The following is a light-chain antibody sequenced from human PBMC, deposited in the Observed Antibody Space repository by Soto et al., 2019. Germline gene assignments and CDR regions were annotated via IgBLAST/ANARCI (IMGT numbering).Light chain of an antibody. J-gene: IGKJ4*01. CDR3: QQYYSTALT. CDR1: QSVLYSSNNKNY. CDR2: WAS. V-gene: IGKV4-1*01. Sequence: DIVMTQSPDSLAVSLGERATINCKSTQSVLYSSNNKNYLAWYQQPPGQPPKLLIYWASTPESGVPDRFSGSGPGTDFTLTISSLQAEDVAVYYCQQYYSTALTFGGGTKVEIK.